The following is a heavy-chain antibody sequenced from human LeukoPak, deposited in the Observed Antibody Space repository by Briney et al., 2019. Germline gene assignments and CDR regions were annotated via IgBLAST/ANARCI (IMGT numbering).Heavy chain of an antibody. CDR1: GFTFSSYG. CDR2: ISYDGSNK. CDR3: AKGRGLPGPLDY. V-gene: IGHV3-30*18. D-gene: IGHD3-10*01. J-gene: IGHJ4*02. Sequence: GTSLRLSCAASGFTFSSYGMHWVRQAPGKGLEWVAVISYDGSNKYYADSVKGRFTISRDNAKNSLYLQMNSLRAEDTAVYYCAKGRGLPGPLDYWGQGTLVTVSS.